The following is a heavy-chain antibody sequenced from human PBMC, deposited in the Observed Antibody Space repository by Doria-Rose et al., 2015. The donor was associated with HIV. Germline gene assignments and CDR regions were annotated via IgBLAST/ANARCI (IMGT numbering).Heavy chain of an antibody. V-gene: IGHV2-26*01. CDR1: GVSLSSPGMG. Sequence: QESGPVLVKPTETLTLTCTVSGVSLSSPGMGVSWIRQPPGKALEWLANICSDDERSYTTSLKSRLTISRGTSKSQVVLTMTDMDPVDTATYYCARIKSSRWYHKYYLDFWGQGTLVIVSA. CDR2: ICSDDER. J-gene: IGHJ4*02. CDR3: ARIKSSRWYHKYYLDF. D-gene: IGHD6-13*01.